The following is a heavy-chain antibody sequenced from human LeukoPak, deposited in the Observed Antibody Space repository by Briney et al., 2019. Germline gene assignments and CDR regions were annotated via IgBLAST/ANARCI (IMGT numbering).Heavy chain of an antibody. J-gene: IGHJ4*02. Sequence: PGGSLGLSCAASGFTFSSYSMNWVRQAPGKGLEWVSYISSSSTIYYADSVKGRFTISRDNAKNSLYLQMNSLRAEDTAVYYCATAEFTYYYGSGSRLDYWGQGTLVTVSS. D-gene: IGHD3-10*01. CDR2: ISSSSTI. CDR3: ATAEFTYYYGSGSRLDY. CDR1: GFTFSSYS. V-gene: IGHV3-48*01.